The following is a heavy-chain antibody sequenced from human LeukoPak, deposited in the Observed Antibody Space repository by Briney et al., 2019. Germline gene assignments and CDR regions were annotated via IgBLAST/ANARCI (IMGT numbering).Heavy chain of an antibody. CDR2: IIPILGIA. Sequence: ASVKVSCKAPGGTFSSYAISWVRQAPGQGLEWMGRIIPILGIANYAQKFQGRVTITADKSTSTAYMGLSSLRSEDTAVYYCAREGYDYGDYDYYYGMDVWGQGTTVTVSS. CDR1: GGTFSSYA. D-gene: IGHD4-17*01. V-gene: IGHV1-69*04. J-gene: IGHJ6*02. CDR3: AREGYDYGDYDYYYGMDV.